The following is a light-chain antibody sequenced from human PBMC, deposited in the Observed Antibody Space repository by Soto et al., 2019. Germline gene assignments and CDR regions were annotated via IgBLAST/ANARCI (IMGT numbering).Light chain of an antibody. CDR1: TSNIGAPYD. Sequence: QSVLTQPPSVSGAPGQGVSISCTGSTSNIGAPYDVHWYQHLPGTAPKLLIYTNSNRPSGVPGRFSGSKSGTSASLAITGLQAEDEADYYCQSYDSSLSYVFGPGTKVTVL. CDR3: QSYDSSLSYV. CDR2: TNS. J-gene: IGLJ1*01. V-gene: IGLV1-40*01.